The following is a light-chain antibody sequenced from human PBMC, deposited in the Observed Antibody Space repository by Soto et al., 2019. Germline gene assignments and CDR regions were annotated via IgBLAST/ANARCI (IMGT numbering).Light chain of an antibody. CDR2: GAS. CDR1: QSVSSN. J-gene: IGKJ1*01. CDR3: QQYNNWPRT. Sequence: EIVLTQSPGTLYLSPGERVTLSCRASQSVSSNLAWYQQKPGQAPRLLIYGASTRATGIPARFSGSGSGTEFALTISSLQSEDSAVYYCQQYNNWPRTFGQGTKV. V-gene: IGKV3-15*01.